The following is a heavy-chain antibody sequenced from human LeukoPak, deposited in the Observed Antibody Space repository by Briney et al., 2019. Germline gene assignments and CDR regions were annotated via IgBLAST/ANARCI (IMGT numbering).Heavy chain of an antibody. CDR2: INPSGGST. D-gene: IGHD1-1*01. Sequence: ASVKVSCKASGYTFTSYYIDWVRQAPGQGLEWMGVINPSGGSTRYAQEFQGRVTMTGDTSTRTVYVELSSLTSADTAVYYCARGTTDDYWGQGTPVTVSS. V-gene: IGHV1-46*01. J-gene: IGHJ4*02. CDR3: ARGTTDDY. CDR1: GYTFTSYY.